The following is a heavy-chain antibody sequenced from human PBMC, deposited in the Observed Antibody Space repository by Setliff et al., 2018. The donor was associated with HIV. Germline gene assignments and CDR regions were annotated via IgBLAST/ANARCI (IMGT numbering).Heavy chain of an antibody. CDR3: ARDGGGFASGTFDI. V-gene: IGHV4-4*07. CDR1: GGSISSYY. D-gene: IGHD2-15*01. Sequence: LSLTCTVSGGSISSYYWSWIRRPAGKGLEWIGHIYTSGSTNYNPSLKSRATMSVDTSKNQFSLKLSSVTAADTAVYYCARDGGGFASGTFDIWGQGTKVTVSS. CDR2: IYTSGST. J-gene: IGHJ3*02.